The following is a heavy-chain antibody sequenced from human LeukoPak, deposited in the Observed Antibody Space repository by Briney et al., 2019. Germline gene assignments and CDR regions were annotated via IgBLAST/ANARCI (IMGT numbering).Heavy chain of an antibody. CDR2: LSYDGSHK. J-gene: IGHJ4*02. D-gene: IGHD2-21*02. CDR1: GFTFRTYG. CDR3: AKEEGDFTGFDY. V-gene: IGHV3-30*18. Sequence: GRSLRLSCAASGFTFRTYGMHWVRQAPGKGLEWVAVLSYDGSHKFYADSVKGRFTISRDNSKNTLYLQMNSLGTEDTAVYYCAKEEGDFTGFDYWGQGTLVSVSS.